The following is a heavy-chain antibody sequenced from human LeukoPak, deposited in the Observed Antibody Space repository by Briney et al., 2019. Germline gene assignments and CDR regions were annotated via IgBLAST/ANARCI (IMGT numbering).Heavy chain of an antibody. CDR2: INHSGST. V-gene: IGHV4-34*01. Sequence: SETLSLTCTVYGGSFSGYYWTWIRQPPGKGLEWIGEINHSGSTSYNPSLKSRVTISVDTSKNQFSLKLRSVTAADTAVYYCAREVDSSSWYGDYYHYYMDIWGKGTAVTVSS. CDR1: GGSFSGYY. D-gene: IGHD6-13*01. J-gene: IGHJ6*03. CDR3: AREVDSSSWYGDYYHYYMDI.